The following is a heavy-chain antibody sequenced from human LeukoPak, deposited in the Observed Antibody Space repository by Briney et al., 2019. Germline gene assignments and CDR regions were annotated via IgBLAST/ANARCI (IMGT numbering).Heavy chain of an antibody. CDR2: IYYSGSM. V-gene: IGHV4-59*01. D-gene: IGHD6-13*01. Sequence: SETRSLTCTVSGGSTSSDHWSWSRQPPGKGLEWIGHIYYSGSMKYNPTLKSRGTISVDTSNNQSSLKLTTVTAADTAVYYCVVFIAGGGGRGYWGQGTLVTVSS. J-gene: IGHJ4*02. CDR3: VVFIAGGGGRGY. CDR1: GGSTSSDH.